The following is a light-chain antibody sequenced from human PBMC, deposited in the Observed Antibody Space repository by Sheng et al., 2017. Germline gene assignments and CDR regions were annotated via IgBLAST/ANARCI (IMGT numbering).Light chain of an antibody. CDR1: QRISWW. V-gene: IGKV1-5*03. CDR2: KTS. Sequence: DIEMTQSPSTLSASVGDRVTIACRASQRISWWLAWYQQKPGRAPNLLIYKTSTLQPGVPSRFSGSGSDTEFALTITRLQPDDFAIYYCQQYHTYPWTFGQGTKVELK. J-gene: IGKJ1*01. CDR3: QQYHTYPWT.